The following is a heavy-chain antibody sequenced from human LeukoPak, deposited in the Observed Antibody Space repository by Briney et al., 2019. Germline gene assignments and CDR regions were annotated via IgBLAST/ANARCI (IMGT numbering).Heavy chain of an antibody. CDR2: IYSGGST. V-gene: IGHV3-53*01. CDR1: GFTVSSNY. J-gene: IGHJ1*01. CDR3: ASVEQQLPYFQH. D-gene: IGHD6-13*01. Sequence: GGSLRLSCAASGFTVSSNYMSWVRQAPGKGLEWVSVIYSGGSTYYADSVKGRFTISRDNSKNTLYLQMNSLRAEDTAVYYCASVEQQLPYFQHWGQGTLVTVSS.